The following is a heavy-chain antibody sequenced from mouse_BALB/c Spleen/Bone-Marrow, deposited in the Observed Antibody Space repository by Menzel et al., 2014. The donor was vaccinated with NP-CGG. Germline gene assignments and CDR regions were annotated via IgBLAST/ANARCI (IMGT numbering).Heavy chain of an antibody. Sequence: VQLKQSGAELVKPGASVKLSCTASGFNIKDTYMHWVKQRPEQGLEWIGRTDPANGNTKYDPKFQGKATITADTSSNTAYLQLSSLTSEDTAVYYCARGLLQYYYAMDYWGQGTSVTVSS. J-gene: IGHJ4*01. CDR1: GFNIKDTY. CDR2: TDPANGNT. D-gene: IGHD2-3*01. CDR3: ARGLLQYYYAMDY. V-gene: IGHV14-3*02.